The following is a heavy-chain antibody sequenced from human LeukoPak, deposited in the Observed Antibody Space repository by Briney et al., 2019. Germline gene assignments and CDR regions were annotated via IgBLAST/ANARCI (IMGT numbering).Heavy chain of an antibody. CDR2: IYHSGST. Sequence: SETLSLTCTVSGGSISSGGYYWSWIRQPPGKGLEWIGYIYHSGSTYYNPSLKSRVTISVDRSKNQFSLKLSSVTAADTAVYYCARGGYYGMDVWGQGTTVTVSS. D-gene: IGHD3-10*01. CDR1: GGSISSGGYY. CDR3: ARGGYYGMDV. J-gene: IGHJ6*02. V-gene: IGHV4-30-2*02.